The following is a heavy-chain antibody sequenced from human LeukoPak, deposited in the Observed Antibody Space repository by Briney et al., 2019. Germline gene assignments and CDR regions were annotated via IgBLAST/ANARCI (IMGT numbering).Heavy chain of an antibody. CDR1: GYSISSGYY. CDR2: IYHSGST. Sequence: PSETLSLTCTVSGYSISSGYYWGWIRQPPGKGLEWIGSIYHSGSTYYNPSLKSRVTISVDTSKNQFSLKLSSVTAADTAVYYCARCPWERSSAYWYFDLWGRGTLVTVSS. D-gene: IGHD1-26*01. J-gene: IGHJ2*01. CDR3: ARCPWERSSAYWYFDL. V-gene: IGHV4-38-2*02.